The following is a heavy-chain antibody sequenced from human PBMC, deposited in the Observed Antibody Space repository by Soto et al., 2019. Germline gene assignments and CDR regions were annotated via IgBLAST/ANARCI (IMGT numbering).Heavy chain of an antibody. CDR2: IYYSGST. CDR1: GGSISSADYY. Sequence: TSETLSLTCTVSGGSISSADYYWSWVRHPPGKGLEWIGYIYYSGSTFFNPSLKSRVTISKDTSRNQFSLRLNSVTAADTAVYYCARAIVVTIGGMDVWGQGTTVTVSS. D-gene: IGHD5-12*01. V-gene: IGHV4-30-4*01. J-gene: IGHJ6*02. CDR3: ARAIVVTIGGMDV.